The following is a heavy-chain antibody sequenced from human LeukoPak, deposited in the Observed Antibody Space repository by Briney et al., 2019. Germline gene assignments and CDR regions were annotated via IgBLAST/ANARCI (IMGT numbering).Heavy chain of an antibody. CDR3: ARADIWFGELSSY. CDR1: GFTFSSYA. V-gene: IGHV3-30-3*01. J-gene: IGHJ4*02. D-gene: IGHD3-10*01. Sequence: PGRSLRLSCAASGFTFSSYAMRWVRQAPGKGLECVAIISYDGANKYYADSVKGRFTISRDNSKNTLYLHMNSLRVEDTAMYYCARADIWFGELSSYWGQGTLVTVSS. CDR2: ISYDGANK.